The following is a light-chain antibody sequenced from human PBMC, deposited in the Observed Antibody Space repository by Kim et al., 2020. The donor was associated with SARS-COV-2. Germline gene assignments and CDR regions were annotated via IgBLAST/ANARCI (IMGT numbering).Light chain of an antibody. CDR3: QQYGASPRT. Sequence: SPGQRATLSCGASQSVPSNYLAWYQQTPGLAPRLLIYHASIRATGIPARFSGSGSGTDFTLTISRLEPEDFALYYCQQYGASPRTSGQGTKVDIK. CDR1: QSVPSNY. V-gene: IGKV3D-20*01. CDR2: HAS. J-gene: IGKJ1*01.